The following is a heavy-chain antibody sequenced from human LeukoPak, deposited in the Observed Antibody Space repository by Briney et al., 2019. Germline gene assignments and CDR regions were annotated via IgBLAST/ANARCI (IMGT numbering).Heavy chain of an antibody. CDR2: IRYGGFDK. V-gene: IGHV3-30*02. Sequence: GGSLRLSCAASGFISSSYGMHWVRQAPGKGLEWVAFIRYGGFDKYYADSVKGRFTISRDNSKNTLYLHMNSLRAEDTAMYYCAKKGYYASGSYFDYWGQGTLVTVSS. J-gene: IGHJ4*02. CDR1: GFISSSYG. D-gene: IGHD3-10*01. CDR3: AKKGYYASGSYFDY.